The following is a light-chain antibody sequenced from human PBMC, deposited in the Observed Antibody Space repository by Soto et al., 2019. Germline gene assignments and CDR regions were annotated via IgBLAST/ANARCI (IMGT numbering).Light chain of an antibody. J-gene: IGLJ3*02. CDR2: NNYDGTH. V-gene: IGLV4-69*01. CDR3: QSLGTGIQV. CDR1: SGYSTYA. Sequence: QPVLTQSPSASASLGASVKLTCTLSSGYSTYAIAWHQQQSEKGPRFLMKNNYDGTHSKGDGFFDRFSGSSSGAERHLTISSLQSEDEADYYCQSLGTGIQVFGGGTKLTVL.